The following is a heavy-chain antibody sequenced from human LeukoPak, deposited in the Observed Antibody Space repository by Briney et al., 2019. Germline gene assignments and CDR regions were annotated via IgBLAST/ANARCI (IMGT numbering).Heavy chain of an antibody. J-gene: IGHJ6*02. V-gene: IGHV5-51*01. CDR1: GYSFTSYW. CDR3: ARHQTTVTPDYYYYYGMDV. CDR2: IYPGDSDT. Sequence: GESLKISCKGSGYSFTSYWIGWVRQMPGKGLEWMGIIYPGDSDTRYSPSFQGQVTISADKSISTAYLQWSSLKASDTAMYYRARHQTTVTPDYYYYYGMDVWGQGTTVTVSS. D-gene: IGHD4-17*01.